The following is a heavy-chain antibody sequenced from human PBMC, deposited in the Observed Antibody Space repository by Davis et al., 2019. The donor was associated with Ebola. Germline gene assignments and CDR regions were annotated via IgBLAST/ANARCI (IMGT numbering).Heavy chain of an antibody. CDR2: SFYTGST. J-gene: IGHJ4*02. CDR1: GGSISSGGYY. D-gene: IGHD5-12*01. CDR3: AAGYYGHDPFDF. V-gene: IGHV4-31*03. Sequence: PSETLSLTCTVSGGSISSGGYYRSWIRQLRGKGLEWIGYSFYTGSTYYSPSLKSRVAISIDTSKRQISLKLRSVTAADTAMYYCAAGYYGHDPFDFWGQGTRVTVSS.